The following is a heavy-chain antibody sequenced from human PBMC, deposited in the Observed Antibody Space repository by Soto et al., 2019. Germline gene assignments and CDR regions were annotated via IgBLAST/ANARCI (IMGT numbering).Heavy chain of an antibody. CDR3: VRDTDLTLVTTLDY. Sequence: GASVKVSCKASGYTFKSYQIYWVRQAPGQRLECMGWINISNGNTEYSENFQGRVTMTRDTSASTAYMELSSLRSEDTAVYYCVRDTDLTLVTTLDYWGQGTPVTVSS. CDR1: GYTFKSYQ. J-gene: IGHJ4*02. D-gene: IGHD4-17*01. V-gene: IGHV1-3*04. CDR2: INISNGNT.